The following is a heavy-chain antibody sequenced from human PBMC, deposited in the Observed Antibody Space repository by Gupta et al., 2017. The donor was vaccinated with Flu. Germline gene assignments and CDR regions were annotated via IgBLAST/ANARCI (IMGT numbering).Heavy chain of an antibody. J-gene: IGHJ4*02. Sequence: QVQLVESGGVVVQPGRSLRLSCAASGFTCSSYGMHWVRQAPGKGLEWVAVISYDGSNKYYADSVKGRFTISRDNSKNTLYLQMNSLRAEDTAVYYCAKDRYDSSGYYYDGPHFDYWGQGTLVTVSS. D-gene: IGHD3-22*01. CDR3: AKDRYDSSGYYYDGPHFDY. CDR1: GFTCSSYG. CDR2: ISYDGSNK. V-gene: IGHV3-30*18.